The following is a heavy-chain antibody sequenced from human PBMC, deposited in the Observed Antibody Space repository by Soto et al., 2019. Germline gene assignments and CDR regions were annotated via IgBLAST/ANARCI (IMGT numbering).Heavy chain of an antibody. D-gene: IGHD6-19*01. Sequence: PSETLSLTCAVYGGSFSGYYWSWIRQPPGKGLEWIGEINHSGSTSYNPSLKSRVTISVDTSKNQFSLKLSSVTAADTAVYYCASLVAGTGFSYYYYYGMDVWGQGTTVTVSS. J-gene: IGHJ6*02. CDR1: GGSFSGYY. V-gene: IGHV4-34*01. CDR3: ASLVAGTGFSYYYYYGMDV. CDR2: INHSGST.